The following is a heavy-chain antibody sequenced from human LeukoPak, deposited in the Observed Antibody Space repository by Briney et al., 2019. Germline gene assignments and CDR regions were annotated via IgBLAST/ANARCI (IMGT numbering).Heavy chain of an antibody. V-gene: IGHV1-8*01. J-gene: IGHJ4*02. Sequence: GASVKVSCKASGYTFTTYDINWVRQATGQGLEWMGWMNPNSGNTGYAQKFQGRVTMTRNTSVSTAFMELSGLRSEDTAVYFCARRNTATVAGLDYWGQGSLVTVSS. CDR3: ARRNTATVAGLDY. CDR2: MNPNSGNT. D-gene: IGHD5-18*01. CDR1: GYTFTTYD.